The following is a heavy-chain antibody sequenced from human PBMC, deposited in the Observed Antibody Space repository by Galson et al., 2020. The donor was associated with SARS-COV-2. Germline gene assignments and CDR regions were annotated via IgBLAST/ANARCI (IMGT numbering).Heavy chain of an antibody. CDR1: GFTFSSYE. V-gene: IGHV3-48*03. CDR2: ISSSGSTI. J-gene: IGHJ6*02. CDR3: ARDSTMIVVVGGMDV. D-gene: IGHD3-22*01. Sequence: GGSLRLSCAASGFTFSSYEMNWVRQAPGKGLEWVSYISSSGSTIYYADSVKGRFTISRDNAKNSLYLQMNSLRAEDTAVYYCARDSTMIVVVGGMDVWGQGTTVTVSS.